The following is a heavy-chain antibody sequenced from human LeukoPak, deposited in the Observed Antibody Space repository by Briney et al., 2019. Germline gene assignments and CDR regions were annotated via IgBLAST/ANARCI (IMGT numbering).Heavy chain of an antibody. J-gene: IGHJ3*02. Sequence: SVKVSCKASGGTFSSYAISWVQQAPGQGLEWMGRIIPIFGTANYAQKFQGRVTITTDESTSTAYMELSSLRSEDTAVYYCARDGSGYYPLVAFDIWGQGTMVTVSS. CDR1: GGTFSSYA. CDR3: ARDGSGYYPLVAFDI. CDR2: IIPIFGTA. V-gene: IGHV1-69*05. D-gene: IGHD3-3*01.